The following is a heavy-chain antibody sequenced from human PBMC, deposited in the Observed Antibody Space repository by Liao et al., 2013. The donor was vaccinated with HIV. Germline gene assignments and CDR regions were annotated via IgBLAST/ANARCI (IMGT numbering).Heavy chain of an antibody. CDR2: IYHGRSA. Sequence: QLQLQESASGLLKPSQTLSLTCAVSGGSISSAGYSWSWIRQPPGKGLEWIGYIYHGRSAYYNPSLKSRVTISEDSSKNQFSLNLSSVTAADTAVYYCARDPIAAAGFDSWGPGTLVTVSS. V-gene: IGHV4-30-2*01. CDR3: ARDPIAAAGFDS. J-gene: IGHJ4*02. CDR1: GGSISSAGYS. D-gene: IGHD6-13*01.